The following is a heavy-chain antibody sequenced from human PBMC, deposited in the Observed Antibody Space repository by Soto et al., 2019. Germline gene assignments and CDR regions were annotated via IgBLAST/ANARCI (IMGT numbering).Heavy chain of an antibody. CDR2: IYYSGST. Sequence: SETLSLTCTVSGGSISSYYWSWIRQPPGKGLEWIGYIYYSGSTNYNPSLKSRVTISVDTSKNQFSLKLSSVTAADTAVYYCARVGAVAGTEMEYYYYYGMDVWGQGTTVTVSS. D-gene: IGHD6-19*01. CDR3: ARVGAVAGTEMEYYYYYGMDV. V-gene: IGHV4-59*01. J-gene: IGHJ6*02. CDR1: GGSISSYY.